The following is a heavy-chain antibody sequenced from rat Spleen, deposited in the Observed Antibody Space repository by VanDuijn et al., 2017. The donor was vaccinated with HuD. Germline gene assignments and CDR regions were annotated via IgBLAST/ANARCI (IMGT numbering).Heavy chain of an antibody. CDR3: ANLQLGGD. CDR1: GFTFADFY. J-gene: IGHJ2*01. Sequence: EVKLLESGGGLVQPGGSLRLSCAASGFTFADFYMNWIRQSPGKAPEWLSFIRTKTNGYTTEYSPSVKGRFTISRDDTQNVLYLQMNTLGTEDTAIYYCANLQLGGDWGQGVMVTVSS. V-gene: IGHV7-6*01. CDR2: IRTKTNGYTT. D-gene: IGHD5-1*01.